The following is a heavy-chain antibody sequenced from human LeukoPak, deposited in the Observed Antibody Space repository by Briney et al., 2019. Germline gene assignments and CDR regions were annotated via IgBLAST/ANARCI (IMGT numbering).Heavy chain of an antibody. CDR1: GYTFNNNY. Sequence: GESLKISCKASGYTFNNNYIAWVRQMSGKGLEWMGIIHPGDSDTRYSPSFQGHVTISADESISTAYLQWSSVTATDSAMYYCVRGNQKYGDYVRDWGQGTLVTISS. CDR2: IHPGDSDT. J-gene: IGHJ4*02. CDR3: VRGNQKYGDYVRD. V-gene: IGHV5-51*01. D-gene: IGHD4-17*01.